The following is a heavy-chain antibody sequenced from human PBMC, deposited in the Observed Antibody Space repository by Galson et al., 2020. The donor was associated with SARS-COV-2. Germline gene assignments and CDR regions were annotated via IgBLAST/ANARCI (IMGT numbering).Heavy chain of an antibody. CDR3: ARDEGIRGYNYGRLYYGMDV. D-gene: IGHD5-18*01. V-gene: IGHV3-21*01. CDR1: GFPFSTYS. J-gene: IGHJ6*02. Sequence: GESLKISCAASGFPFSTYSMNWVRLAPGKGLEWVSSISTSSSYTYYADSVKGRFSISRDNPKNSLYLQMNRLRAEDTAVYYCARDEGIRGYNYGRLYYGMDVWGQGTTVTVSS. CDR2: ISTSSSYT.